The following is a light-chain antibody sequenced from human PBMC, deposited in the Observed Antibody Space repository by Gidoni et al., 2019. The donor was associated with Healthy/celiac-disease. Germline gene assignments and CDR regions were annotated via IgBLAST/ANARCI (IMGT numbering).Light chain of an antibody. CDR3: QQYGSSPGVT. V-gene: IGKV3-20*01. J-gene: IGKJ3*01. CDR2: GAS. Sequence: EIVLTQSPGTLSLSTGERATLSCRASQRVSSSYLAWYQQKPGQAPRLLIYGASSRATGIPDRFSGSGSGTDFTLTISRLEPEDFSVYYCQQYGSSPGVTFGPGTKVDIK. CDR1: QRVSSSY.